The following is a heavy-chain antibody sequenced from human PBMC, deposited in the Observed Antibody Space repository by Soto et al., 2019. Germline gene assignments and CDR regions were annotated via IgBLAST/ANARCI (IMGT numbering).Heavy chain of an antibody. CDR2: TYYRSKWYN. V-gene: IGHV6-1*01. CDR3: XXTEAAAGKNWFDP. CDR1: GDSVSSNSAA. Sequence: TLSLTCAISGDSVSSNSAAWNWIRQSPSRGLEWLGRTYYRSKWYNDYAVSVKSRITINPDTSKNQFSLQLNSVTPEDTGVYFCXXTEAAAGKNWFDPXGQGTLVTVSS. J-gene: IGHJ5*02. D-gene: IGHD6-13*01.